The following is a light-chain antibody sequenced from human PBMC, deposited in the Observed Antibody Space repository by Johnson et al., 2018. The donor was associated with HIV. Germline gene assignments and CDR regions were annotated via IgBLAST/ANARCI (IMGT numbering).Light chain of an antibody. CDR1: SSNIGNNY. V-gene: IGLV1-51*01. Sequence: QAVLTQPPSVSAAPGQKVTISCSGSSSNIGNNYVSWYQQLPGTAPKLLIYDNNKRPSGIPDRFSGSKSGTSATLGITGLTTGGEADYYCGTWDSSLSAGPYVFGTGTKVTVL. J-gene: IGLJ1*01. CDR2: DNN. CDR3: GTWDSSLSAGPYV.